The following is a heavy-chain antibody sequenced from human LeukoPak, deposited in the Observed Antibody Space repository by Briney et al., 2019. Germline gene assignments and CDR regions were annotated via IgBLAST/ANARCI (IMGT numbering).Heavy chain of an antibody. CDR2: ISGGNGAI. Sequence: GGSLRLSCAASGFTFRTCAMHWVRQAPGKGLEWVSGISGGNGAIYYADSVKGRFTISTDNSKNTLYLQMNSLRVEDTAVYYCAMSYYYGSGSPSLDHWGQGTLVTVSS. V-gene: IGHV3-23*01. J-gene: IGHJ4*02. D-gene: IGHD3-10*01. CDR1: GFTFRTCA. CDR3: AMSYYYGSGSPSLDH.